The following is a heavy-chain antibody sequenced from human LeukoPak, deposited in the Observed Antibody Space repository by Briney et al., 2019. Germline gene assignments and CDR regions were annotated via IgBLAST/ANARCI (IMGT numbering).Heavy chain of an antibody. CDR1: GGSISSYY. D-gene: IGHD3-10*01. V-gene: IGHV4-59*01. J-gene: IGHJ4*02. Sequence: SETLSLTCTVSGGSISSYYWSWIRQPPGKGLEWIGYIYYSGSTNYNPSLKSRVTISVDTSKNQFSLKLSSVTAADTAVYYCARCTGSGIYSSGEHWGQETLVTVST. CDR2: IYYSGST. CDR3: ARCTGSGIYSSGEH.